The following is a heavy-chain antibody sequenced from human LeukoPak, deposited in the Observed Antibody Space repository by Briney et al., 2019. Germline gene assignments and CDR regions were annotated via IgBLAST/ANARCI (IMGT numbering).Heavy chain of an antibody. J-gene: IGHJ4*01. CDR1: GDSISNFY. V-gene: IGHV4-4*07. CDR3: ARAGFGSGWHYFDY. Sequence: SETLSLTCTVSGDSISNFYWSRIRQPAEKGLEWIGRVYSSGCTNYNPSLKSRVSMSVDTSKNQYSLRLISVTAADTAVYYCARAGFGSGWHYFDYWGRGILVSVSS. D-gene: IGHD6-19*01. CDR2: VYSSGCT.